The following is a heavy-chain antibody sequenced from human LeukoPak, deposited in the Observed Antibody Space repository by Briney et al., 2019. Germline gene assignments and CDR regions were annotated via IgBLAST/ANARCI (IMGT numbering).Heavy chain of an antibody. CDR1: GYTLTELS. J-gene: IGHJ4*02. CDR2: FDPEDGET. D-gene: IGHD5-24*01. V-gene: IGHV1-24*01. Sequence: RGASVKVSCKVSGYTLTELSMHWVRQAPGKGLEWMGGFDPEDGETIYAQKFQGRVTMTEDTSTDTVYMELSSLRSEDTAVYYCATSAGDGYLYLDYWGQGTLVTVSS. CDR3: ATSAGDGYLYLDY.